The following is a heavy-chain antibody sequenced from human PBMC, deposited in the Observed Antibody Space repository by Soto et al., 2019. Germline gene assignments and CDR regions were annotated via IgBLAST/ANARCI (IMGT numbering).Heavy chain of an antibody. CDR2: IYHSGST. V-gene: IGHV4-4*02. CDR1: GGSISSSNW. J-gene: IGHJ6*02. CDR3: ARALLWFGELSRTLYYGMDV. Sequence: QVQLQESGPGLVKPSGTLSLTCAVSGGSISSSNWWSWVRQPPGKGLEWIGEIYHSGSTNYNPSLKSRVTISVDKSKNQFSLKLSSVTAADTAVYYCARALLWFGELSRTLYYGMDVWGQGTTVTVSS. D-gene: IGHD3-10*01.